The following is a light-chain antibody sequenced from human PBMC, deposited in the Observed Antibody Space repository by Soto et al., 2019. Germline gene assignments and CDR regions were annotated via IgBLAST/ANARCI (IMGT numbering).Light chain of an antibody. CDR2: DVS. J-gene: IGLJ2*01. Sequence: QSALTQPASVSGSPGQSITISCTGSSSDVGGYDYVSWYHRHPVKAPKMIIYDVSHRPSGVSNRFSGSKSGNTASLTVSGLQAEDEADYYCTSYTSSDTLLFGGGTKLTVL. CDR1: SSDVGGYDY. CDR3: TSYTSSDTLL. V-gene: IGLV2-14*03.